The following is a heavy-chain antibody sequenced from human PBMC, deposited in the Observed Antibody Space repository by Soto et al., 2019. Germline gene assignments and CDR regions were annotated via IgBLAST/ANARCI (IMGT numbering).Heavy chain of an antibody. J-gene: IGHJ4*02. D-gene: IGHD6-6*01. CDR2: IIPIFGTA. CDR3: ARVAPLAARNSLGGD. V-gene: IGHV1-69*01. CDR1: GGTFSSYA. Sequence: QVQLVQSGAEVKKPGSSVKVSCKASGGTFSSYAISWVRQAPGQGLEWMGGIIPIFGTANYAQKFQGRVTITAAESTSTAYMELSSLRSEDTAVYYCARVAPLAARNSLGGDWGQGTLVTVSS.